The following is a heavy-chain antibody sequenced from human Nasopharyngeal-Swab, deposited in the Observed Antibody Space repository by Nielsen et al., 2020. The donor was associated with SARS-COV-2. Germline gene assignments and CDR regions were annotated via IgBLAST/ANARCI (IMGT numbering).Heavy chain of an antibody. V-gene: IGHV3-30-3*01. Sequence: GESLTLSCAASGFTFSSYAMHWVRQAPGKGLEWVAVISYDGSNKYYADSVTGRFTISRDNSKNPLYLQMNSLRAEDTAVYYCARSLTTGYSYGYYDYWGQGTLVTVSS. CDR3: ARSLTTGYSYGYYDY. D-gene: IGHD5-18*01. CDR2: ISYDGSNK. J-gene: IGHJ4*02. CDR1: GFTFSSYA.